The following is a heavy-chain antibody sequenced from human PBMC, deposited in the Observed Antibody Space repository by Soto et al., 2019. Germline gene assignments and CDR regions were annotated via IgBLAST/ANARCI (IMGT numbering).Heavy chain of an antibody. Sequence: PSETLSLTCAVYGGSFSGYYWSWIRQPPGKGLEWIGEINHSGSTNYNPSLKSRVTISVDTSKNQFSLKLSSVTAADTAAYYCARAGGFFDFNPWGQGTLVTVSS. V-gene: IGHV4-34*01. CDR2: INHSGST. J-gene: IGHJ5*02. D-gene: IGHD3-16*01. CDR3: ARAGGFFDFNP. CDR1: GGSFSGYY.